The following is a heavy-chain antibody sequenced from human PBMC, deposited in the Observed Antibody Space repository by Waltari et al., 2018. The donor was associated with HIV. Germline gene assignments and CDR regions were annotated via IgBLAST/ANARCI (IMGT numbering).Heavy chain of an antibody. V-gene: IGHV3-23*04. D-gene: IGHD3-22*01. CDR2: IGCSGGST. CDR1: GFTFTNYA. CDR3: AKDDSTGSSGYYPFHY. Sequence: EVQLVESGGGLVQTGGSLRLSCAASGFTFTNYAMTWVCQAPGKGLVGVSTIGCSGGSTYYSDSVECRFTISRDNSKNTLYLQMNSLRAEDTAVYYCAKDDSTGSSGYYPFHYWGQGTLITVSS. J-gene: IGHJ4*02.